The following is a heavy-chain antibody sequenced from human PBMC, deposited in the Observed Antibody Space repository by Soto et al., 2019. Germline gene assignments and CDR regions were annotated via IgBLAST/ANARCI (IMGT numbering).Heavy chain of an antibody. D-gene: IGHD3-16*01. V-gene: IGHV1-3*04. CDR3: ARVPRYTSDVVQVPAVMFDDWFVP. Sequence: QVQLVQSGAEVKKPGASVKLSCETSGYTFNRYAVQWVRQAPGQTFEWLGWIHTGHGDTKYSQKFRDRITINKDTSTTTAYMQLTNLRSEDTAMYYCARVPRYTSDVVQVPAVMFDDWFVPWGQGTLVTVSS. CDR1: GYTFNRYA. J-gene: IGHJ5*02. CDR2: IHTGHGDT.